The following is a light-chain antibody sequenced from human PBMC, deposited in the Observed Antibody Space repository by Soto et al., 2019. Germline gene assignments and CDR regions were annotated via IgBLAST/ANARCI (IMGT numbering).Light chain of an antibody. J-gene: IGKJ1*01. CDR2: TGS. CDR3: QQTLSFPPT. Sequence: DIQMTQSPSSVSASVGYRFTITCRASQAIDSWLAWYQQKPGEAPKLLIFTGSLLHSGVPPRFSGSGSGTDFTLTISSLQPEDFATYYCQQTLSFPPTFGQVTKVDI. V-gene: IGKV1-12*01. CDR1: QAIDSW.